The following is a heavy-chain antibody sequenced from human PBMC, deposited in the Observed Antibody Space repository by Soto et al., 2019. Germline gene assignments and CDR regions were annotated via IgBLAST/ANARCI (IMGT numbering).Heavy chain of an antibody. CDR3: AALWSWDLALNY. CDR1: GYSISSGYY. V-gene: IGHV4-38-2*02. J-gene: IGHJ4*01. D-gene: IGHD3-10*01. CDR2: VYHNGIM. Sequence: PSETLSLTCSVSGYSISSGYYWGWVRQAPGKGLEGLGSVYHNGIMFHNPSFQSRVTISVDTSKNQFSLNLRSVPAADTAAYYCAALWSWDLALNYWGNG.